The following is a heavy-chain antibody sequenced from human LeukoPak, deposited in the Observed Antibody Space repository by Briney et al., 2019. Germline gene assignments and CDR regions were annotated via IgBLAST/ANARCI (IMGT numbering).Heavy chain of an antibody. J-gene: IGHJ4*02. CDR2: IYYSGST. CDR3: ARGYLYSSSWPHFDY. V-gene: IGHV4-59*01. Sequence: PSETLSLTCTVSGGSISSYYWSWIRQPPGKGLEWIGYIYYSGSTNYNPSLKSRVTISVDTSKNQFSLKLSSVTAADTAVYYCARGYLYSSSWPHFDYWGQGTLVTASS. CDR1: GGSISSYY. D-gene: IGHD6-13*01.